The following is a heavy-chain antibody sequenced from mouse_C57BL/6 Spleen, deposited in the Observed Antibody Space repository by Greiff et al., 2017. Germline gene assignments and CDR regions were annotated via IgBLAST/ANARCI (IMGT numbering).Heavy chain of an antibody. V-gene: IGHV1-54*01. D-gene: IGHD1-1*01. Sequence: QVQLKESGAELVRPGTSVKVSCKASGYAFTNYLIEWVKQRPGQGLEWIGVINPGSGGTNYNEKFKGKATLTADKSSSTAYMQLSSLTSEDSAVYFCARPDGSSYDWYFDVWGTGTTVTVSS. CDR3: ARPDGSSYDWYFDV. J-gene: IGHJ1*03. CDR1: GYAFTNYL. CDR2: INPGSGGT.